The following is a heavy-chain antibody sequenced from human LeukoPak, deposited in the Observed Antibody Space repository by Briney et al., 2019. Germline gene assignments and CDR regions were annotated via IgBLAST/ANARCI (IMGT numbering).Heavy chain of an antibody. CDR1: GYTFTSYD. V-gene: IGHV1-8*01. CDR2: MNPNSGNT. J-gene: IGHJ4*02. D-gene: IGHD4-23*01. CDR3: ARATYWTLYGGNSYYFDY. Sequence: ASVKVSCKASGYTFTSYDINWVRQATGQGLEWMGWMNPNSGNTGYAQKFQGRVTMTRNTSISTAYMELSSLRSEDTAVYYCARATYWTLYGGNSYYFDYWGQGTLVTVSS.